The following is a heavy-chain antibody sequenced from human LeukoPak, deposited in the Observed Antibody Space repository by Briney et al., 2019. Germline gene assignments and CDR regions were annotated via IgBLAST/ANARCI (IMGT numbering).Heavy chain of an antibody. CDR3: ARTHSYGSQYYFDY. Sequence: SETLSLTCTVSGASVGSGSFYWNRVRQPPGKGLEWIGYISYSGHTNYNPSFKSRVTMSVDKSKNQFSLKLTSVTAADRAVYFCARTHSYGSQYYFDYWGQGALVTVSS. J-gene: IGHJ4*02. CDR1: GASVGSGSFY. D-gene: IGHD5-18*01. CDR2: ISYSGHT. V-gene: IGHV4-61*01.